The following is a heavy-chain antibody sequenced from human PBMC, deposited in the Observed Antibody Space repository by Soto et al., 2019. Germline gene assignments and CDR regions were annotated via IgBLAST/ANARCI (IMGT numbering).Heavy chain of an antibody. CDR1: GGTFSSYA. CDR3: AIQSLGYESSEYY. D-gene: IGHD3-22*01. CDR2: IIPIFGTA. Sequence: QVPLVQSGAEVKKPGSSVKVSCKASGGTFSSYAISWVRQAPGQGLEWMGGIIPIFGTANYAQKFQGRVTITADESTSTAEREMSSLRSEDTGVYYCAIQSLGYESSEYYWGQGTLVTVSS. J-gene: IGHJ4*02. V-gene: IGHV1-69*01.